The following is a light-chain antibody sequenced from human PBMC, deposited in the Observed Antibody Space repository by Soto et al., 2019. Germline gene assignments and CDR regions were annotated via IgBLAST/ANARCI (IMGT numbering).Light chain of an antibody. CDR3: AAWDDSLNGQGV. V-gene: IGLV1-44*01. CDR2: SNN. J-gene: IGLJ3*02. Sequence: QSVLTQPPSASGTPGQRVTISCSGSSSNIGSNTVNWYQQLPGTAPKIIIYSNNQRPSGVPDRFSGSKSGTSASLAISGLQSEDEADYYCAAWDDSLNGQGVFGGGTKLTVL. CDR1: SSNIGSNT.